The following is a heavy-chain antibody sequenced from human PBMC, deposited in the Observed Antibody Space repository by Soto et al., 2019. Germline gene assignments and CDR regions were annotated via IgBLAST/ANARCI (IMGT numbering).Heavy chain of an antibody. CDR1: GFTFSSYS. Sequence: GGSLRLSCAASGFTFSSYSMNWVRQAPGKGLEYVSSISSNRSSTYYADSVKGRFTISRDNSKNTLYLQMSSLRAEDTAVYYCVKDIISAAHYYYYGMDVWGQGTTVTVSS. J-gene: IGHJ6*02. V-gene: IGHV3-64D*08. CDR2: ISSNRSST. D-gene: IGHD6-6*01. CDR3: VKDIISAAHYYYYGMDV.